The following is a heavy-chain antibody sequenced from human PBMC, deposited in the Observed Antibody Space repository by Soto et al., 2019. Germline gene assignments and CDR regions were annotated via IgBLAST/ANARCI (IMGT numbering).Heavy chain of an antibody. CDR1: GLTFSSYG. J-gene: IGHJ4*02. CDR3: AREGLSPLAAAGVVFDY. CDR2: IWYDGSNK. D-gene: IGHD6-13*01. Sequence: QVQLVESGGGVVQPGRSLRLSCAASGLTFSSYGMHWVRQAPGKGLEWVAVIWYDGSNKYYADSVKGRFTISRDNSKNTLYLQMNSLRAEDTAVYYCAREGLSPLAAAGVVFDYWGQGTLVTVSS. V-gene: IGHV3-33*01.